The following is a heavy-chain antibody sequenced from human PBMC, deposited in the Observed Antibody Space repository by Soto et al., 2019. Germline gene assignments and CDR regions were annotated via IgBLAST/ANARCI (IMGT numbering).Heavy chain of an antibody. CDR2: ISRSGDIT. CDR3: AKGGFWVHYGMDV. J-gene: IGHJ6*02. D-gene: IGHD2-15*01. Sequence: EVQLLESGGALPQPGGSLRLSCAASGSTFRAFCMNWVRQAPGKGLEWVSAISRSGDITYYADSVKGRFTISRDNSKNTLYLEMNSLTGDDTAVYYCAKGGFWVHYGMDVWGQGTTVIVSS. CDR1: GSTFRAFC. V-gene: IGHV3-23*01.